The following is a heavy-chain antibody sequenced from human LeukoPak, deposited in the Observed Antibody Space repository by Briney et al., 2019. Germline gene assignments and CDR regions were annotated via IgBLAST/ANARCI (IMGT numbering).Heavy chain of an antibody. CDR1: GFTFSSFA. CDR3: TKALYCGGDCYSRDDY. D-gene: IGHD2-21*02. Sequence: GGPLRLSCAASGFTFSSFAMNWVRQAPGKGLEWVSGISGSGVTTYHADSVKGRFTISRDNSKNTLYLQMNSLRAEDTAVYYCTKALYCGGDCYSRDDYWGQGTLVTVSS. J-gene: IGHJ4*02. V-gene: IGHV3-23*01. CDR2: ISGSGVTT.